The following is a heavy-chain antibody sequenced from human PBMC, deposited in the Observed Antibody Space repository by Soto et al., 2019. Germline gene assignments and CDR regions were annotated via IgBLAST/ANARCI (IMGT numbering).Heavy chain of an antibody. CDR3: ARRGYGSRWPNVYMDV. Sequence: GGSLRLSCVTSGFTFSGYSMNWVRQAPGKGLEWVSSIDSSSTYILYADSVKGRFTISRDNAENSLSLQLNSLRAEDMALYYCARRGYGSRWPNVYMDVWGKGTTVTVSS. J-gene: IGHJ6*03. CDR1: GFTFSGYS. CDR2: IDSSSTYI. V-gene: IGHV3-21*01. D-gene: IGHD6-13*01.